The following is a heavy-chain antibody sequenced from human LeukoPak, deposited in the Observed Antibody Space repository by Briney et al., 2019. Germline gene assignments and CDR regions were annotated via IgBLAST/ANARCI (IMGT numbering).Heavy chain of an antibody. V-gene: IGHV3-74*01. CDR3: ARDQYSSTWYRGAFDV. J-gene: IGHJ3*01. CDR1: GFTFTTSW. CDR2: IESDGTST. Sequence: GGPLRLSCAASGFTFTTSWMHWFRQAPGKGLVWVSRIESDGTSTTYADSVKGRFTISRDNAKNTLYLQMNSLRAEDTAVYYCARDQYSSTWYRGAFDVWGQGTMGSVSS. D-gene: IGHD6-13*01.